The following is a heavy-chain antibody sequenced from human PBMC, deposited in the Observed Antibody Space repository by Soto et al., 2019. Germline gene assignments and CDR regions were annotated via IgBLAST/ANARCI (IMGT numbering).Heavy chain of an antibody. CDR3: VTDRGYTGYDLEY. Sequence: EVQLVESGGGLVQPGGSLRLSCAASGFTFRSYAMNWVRQAPGKGLEWVSYINSGRSTIYYADSAKGRFTISRDNAKNSLYLQMNSLTDEDTDVYFFVTDRGYTGYDLEYWGQGALVTVSS. J-gene: IGHJ4*02. D-gene: IGHD5-12*01. V-gene: IGHV3-48*02. CDR1: GFTFRSYA. CDR2: INSGRSTI.